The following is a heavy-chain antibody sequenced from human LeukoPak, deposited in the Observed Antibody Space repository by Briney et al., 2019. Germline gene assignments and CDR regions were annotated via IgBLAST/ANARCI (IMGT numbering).Heavy chain of an antibody. Sequence: PSETLSLTCAVYGGSFSGYYWSWIRQPPGKGLEWIGEINHSGSTNYNPSLKSRVTISVNTSKNQFSLKLSSVTAADMAVYYCARGPRGYYGSGSYILRYWGQGTLVTVSS. CDR3: ARGPRGYYGSGSYILRY. CDR2: INHSGST. J-gene: IGHJ4*02. CDR1: GGSFSGYY. D-gene: IGHD3-10*01. V-gene: IGHV4-34*01.